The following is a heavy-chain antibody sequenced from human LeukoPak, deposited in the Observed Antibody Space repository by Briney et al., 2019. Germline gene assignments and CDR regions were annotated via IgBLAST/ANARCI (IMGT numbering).Heavy chain of an antibody. J-gene: IGHJ1*01. V-gene: IGHV4-39*07. D-gene: IGHD3-22*01. CDR1: GGSISSSSYY. Sequence: SETLSLTCTVSGGSISSSSYYWGWIRQPPGKGLEWIGSIYYSGSTYYNPSLKSRVTISVDTSKNQFSLKLSSVTAADTAVYYCAREREDYYDSSGYHYFQHWGQGTLVTVSS. CDR2: IYYSGST. CDR3: AREREDYYDSSGYHYFQH.